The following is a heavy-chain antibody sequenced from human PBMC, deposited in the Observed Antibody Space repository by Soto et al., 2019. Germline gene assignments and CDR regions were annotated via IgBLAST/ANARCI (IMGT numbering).Heavy chain of an antibody. J-gene: IGHJ5*02. D-gene: IGHD1-1*01. Sequence: QVQLVQSGAEVKKPGSSVKVSCKASGGTFSSYAITWVRQAPGQGLEWRGGIIPIFGPANYPQKCQGRVTSTADEATSTAYMERSSLRSEDTAVNYWARVGNGNDEYWFDPWGQGTRVTVSA. CDR2: IIPIFGPA. CDR1: GGTFSSYA. CDR3: ARVGNGNDEYWFDP. V-gene: IGHV1-69*01.